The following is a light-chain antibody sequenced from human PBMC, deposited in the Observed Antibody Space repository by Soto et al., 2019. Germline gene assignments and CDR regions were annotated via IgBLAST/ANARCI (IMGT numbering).Light chain of an antibody. CDR1: QGIDDA. CDR2: DAS. V-gene: IGKV1-13*02. J-gene: IGKJ2*01. CDR3: QQFNSYPFT. Sequence: ALPLTQSPSSLSASVGDRVTITCRPSQGIDDALAWYQQKPGKVPKLLIYDASSLESGVPSRFSGSGSGTDYTLTISDLQPEDFATYYCQQFNSYPFTFGQGTKLEIK.